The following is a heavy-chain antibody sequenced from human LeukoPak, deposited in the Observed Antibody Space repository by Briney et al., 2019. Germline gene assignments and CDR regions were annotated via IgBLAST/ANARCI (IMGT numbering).Heavy chain of an antibody. D-gene: IGHD1-26*01. CDR1: GGLISSYY. CDR2: IYYSGNT. CDR3: ARHSGTYYDFDY. V-gene: IGHV4-59*08. J-gene: IGHJ4*02. Sequence: SETLSLTCTVSGGLISSYYWSWIRQPPGKGLEWIGYIYYSGNTNYNPSLKSRVTLSVDTSKNQFSLKLTSVTAADTAVYYCARHSGTYYDFDYWGQGTLVTVSS.